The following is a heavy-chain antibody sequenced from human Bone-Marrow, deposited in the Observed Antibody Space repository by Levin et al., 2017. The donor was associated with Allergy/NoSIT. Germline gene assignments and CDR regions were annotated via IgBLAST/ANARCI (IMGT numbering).Heavy chain of an antibody. CDR3: AKCSGWYGKGFFDL. CDR1: GFTVNSKY. J-gene: IGHJ2*01. D-gene: IGHD6-19*01. CDR2: IYSDDFGGDT. Sequence: GGSLRLSCAASGFTVNSKYMSWVRQAPGKGLEWVSVIYSDDFGGDTKYIESVKGRFTISRDTSKNTLYLQMNSLRGEDTAVYYCAKCSGWYGKGFFDLWGRGTLVTVSS. V-gene: IGHV3-53*01.